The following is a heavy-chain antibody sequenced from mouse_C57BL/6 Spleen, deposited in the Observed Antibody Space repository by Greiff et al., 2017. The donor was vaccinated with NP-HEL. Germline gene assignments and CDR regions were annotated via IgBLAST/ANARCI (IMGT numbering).Heavy chain of an antibody. V-gene: IGHV1-80*01. CDR2: IYPGDGDT. CDR1: GYAFSSYW. D-gene: IGHD3-2*02. CDR3: ARDSSGYPWFAY. J-gene: IGHJ3*01. Sequence: QVQLQQSGAELVKPGASVKISCKASGYAFSSYWMNWVKQRPGKGLEWIGQIYPGDGDTNYNGKFKGKATLTADKSSSTAYMQRSSLTSEDSAVYFCARDSSGYPWFAYWGQGTLVTVSA.